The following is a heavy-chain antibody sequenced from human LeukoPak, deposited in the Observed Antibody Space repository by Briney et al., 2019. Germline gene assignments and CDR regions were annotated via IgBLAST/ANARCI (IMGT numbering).Heavy chain of an antibody. CDR1: GFTFSSYA. D-gene: IGHD5-12*01. CDR3: TRAGYSASDQDYYYYYYMDV. CDR2: IRSKAYGGTT. J-gene: IGHJ6*03. V-gene: IGHV3-49*04. Sequence: PGGSLRLSCAASGFTFSSYAMTWVRQAPGKGLEWVGFIRSKAYGGTTEYAASVKGRFIISRDDSKSIAYLQMNSLKTEDTAVYYCTRAGYSASDQDYYYYYYMDVWGKGTTVTISS.